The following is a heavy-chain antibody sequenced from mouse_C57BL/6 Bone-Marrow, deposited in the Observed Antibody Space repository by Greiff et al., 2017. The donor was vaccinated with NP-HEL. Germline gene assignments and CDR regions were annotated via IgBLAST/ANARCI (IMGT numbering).Heavy chain of an antibody. D-gene: IGHD1-1*01. CDR1: GYTFTSYW. CDR2: IDPNSGGT. V-gene: IGHV1-72*01. CDR3: ARERAITTVVGPYFDY. Sequence: QVQLKQPGAELVKPGASVKLSCKASGYTFTSYWMHWVKQRPGRGLEWIGRIDPNSGGTKYNEKFKSKATLTVDKPSSTAYMQLSSLTSEDSAVYYCARERAITTVVGPYFDYWGQGTTLTVSS. J-gene: IGHJ2*01.